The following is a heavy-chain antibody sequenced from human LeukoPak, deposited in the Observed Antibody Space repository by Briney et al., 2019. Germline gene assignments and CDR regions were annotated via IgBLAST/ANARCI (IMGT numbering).Heavy chain of an antibody. J-gene: IGHJ4*02. CDR3: ARLGYWNYKDYFDY. V-gene: IGHV4-34*01. Sequence: PSETLSLTCAVYGGSFSGYYWSWIRQPPGKGLEWIGEINHSGSTNYNPSLKSRVTISVDTSKNQFSLKLSSVTAADTAVYYCARLGYWNYKDYFDYWGQGTLVTVSS. CDR1: GGSFSGYY. D-gene: IGHD1-7*01. CDR2: INHSGST.